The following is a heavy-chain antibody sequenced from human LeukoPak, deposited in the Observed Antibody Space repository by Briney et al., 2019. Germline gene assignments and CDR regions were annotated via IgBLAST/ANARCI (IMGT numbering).Heavy chain of an antibody. CDR2: ISSSSSYI. Sequence: GGSLRLSCAASGFTFSSYSMNWVRQAPGKGLEWVSSISSSSSYIYYADSVKGRFTISRDNAKNSPYLQMNSLRAEDTAVYYCARDRESYGDYGGDAFDIWGQGTMVTVSS. D-gene: IGHD4-17*01. CDR3: ARDRESYGDYGGDAFDI. CDR1: GFTFSSYS. V-gene: IGHV3-21*01. J-gene: IGHJ3*02.